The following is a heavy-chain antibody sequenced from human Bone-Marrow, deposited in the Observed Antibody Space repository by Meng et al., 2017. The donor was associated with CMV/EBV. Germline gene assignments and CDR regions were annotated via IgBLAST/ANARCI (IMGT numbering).Heavy chain of an antibody. CDR3: AKDHRGSLLWFGPGPRRMDV. V-gene: IGHV3-30*02. D-gene: IGHD3-10*01. J-gene: IGHJ6*02. Sequence: GGSLRLSCAASGFTFSSYGMHWVRQAPGKGLEWVAFIRYDGSNKYYADSVKGRFTISRDNSKNTLYLQMNSLRAEDTAVYYCAKDHRGSLLWFGPGPRRMDVWGQGTTVPVAS. CDR2: IRYDGSNK. CDR1: GFTFSSYG.